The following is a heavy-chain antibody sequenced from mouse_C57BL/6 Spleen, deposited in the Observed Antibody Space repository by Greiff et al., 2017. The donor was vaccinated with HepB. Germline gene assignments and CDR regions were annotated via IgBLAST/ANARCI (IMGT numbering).Heavy chain of an antibody. D-gene: IGHD3-2*02. CDR2: IDPSDSDT. CDR1: GYTFTSYW. CDR3: AAQAPNGD. V-gene: IGHV1-69*01. J-gene: IGHJ3*01. Sequence: QVQLQQPGAELVLPGASVKLSCKASGYTFTSYWMHWVKQRPGQGLEWIGEIDPSDSDTNYNQKFKGKSRLTVDKSSSKAYMQLSSLTSEDSAVYYCAAQAPNGDWGQGTLDTVSA.